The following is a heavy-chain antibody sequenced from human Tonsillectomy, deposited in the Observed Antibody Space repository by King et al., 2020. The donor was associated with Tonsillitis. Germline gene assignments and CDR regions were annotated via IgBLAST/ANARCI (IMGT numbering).Heavy chain of an antibody. J-gene: IGHJ4*01. D-gene: IGHD6-25*01. CDR2: VRSDGKKT. CDR1: GFTFNRYG. CDR3: AREGPTAAATGAFDF. Sequence: VQLVESGGGVVQPGGSLRLACSASGFTFNRYGMHWVRQAPGKGLEWLAFVRSDGKKTFYAESVKGRFTIYRDNSRKTIYLQMNSLRIEDTAIYFCAREGPTAAATGAFDFWGHGTLVTVSS. V-gene: IGHV3-30*02.